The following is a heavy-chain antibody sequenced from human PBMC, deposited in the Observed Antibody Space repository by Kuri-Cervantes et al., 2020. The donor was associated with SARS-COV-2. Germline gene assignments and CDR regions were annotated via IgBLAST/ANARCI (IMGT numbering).Heavy chain of an antibody. CDR3: ARDMIRGARVVLRGDI. Sequence: GGSLRLSCAASGFTFSSYDMHWVRQATGKGLGWVSAIGTAGDTYYPGSVKGRFTISRDNAKNSLYLQMNSLRAEDTAVYYCARDMIRGARVVLRGDIWGQGTMVTVSS. J-gene: IGHJ3*02. V-gene: IGHV3-13*01. D-gene: IGHD3-3*01. CDR1: GFTFSSYD. CDR2: IGTAGDT.